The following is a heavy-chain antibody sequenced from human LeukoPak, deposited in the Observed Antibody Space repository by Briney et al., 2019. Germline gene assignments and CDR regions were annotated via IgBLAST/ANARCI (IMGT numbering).Heavy chain of an antibody. CDR3: AYGDYEGDFDY. V-gene: IGHV1-46*01. J-gene: IGHJ4*02. CDR1: GYTFTSYY. CDR2: INPSGGST. Sequence: APVKVSCKASGYTFTSYYMHWVRQAPGQGLEWMGIINPSGGSTSYAQKFQGRVTMTRDMSTSTVYMELSSLRSEDTAVYYCAYGDYEGDFDYWGQGTLVTVSS. D-gene: IGHD4-17*01.